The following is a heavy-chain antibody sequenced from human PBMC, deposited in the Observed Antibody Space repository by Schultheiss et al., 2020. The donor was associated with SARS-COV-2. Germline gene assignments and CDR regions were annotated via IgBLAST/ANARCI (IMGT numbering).Heavy chain of an antibody. CDR1: GFAFSSYG. Sequence: GGSLRLSCAASGFAFSSYGMHWVRQAPGKGLEWVAVIWYDGRNKYYVDSVKGRFTISRDNSKNTLYLQMNSLRAEDTAVYYCAKDYYDSSGSPYYYGMDVWGQGTTVTVSS. J-gene: IGHJ6*02. V-gene: IGHV3-33*06. CDR3: AKDYYDSSGSPYYYGMDV. CDR2: IWYDGRNK. D-gene: IGHD3-22*01.